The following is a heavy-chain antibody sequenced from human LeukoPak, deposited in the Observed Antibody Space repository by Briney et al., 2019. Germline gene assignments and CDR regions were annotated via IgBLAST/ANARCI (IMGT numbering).Heavy chain of an antibody. CDR3: ASHYGSGFDS. CDR1: VGSISSYY. J-gene: IGHJ4*02. V-gene: IGHV4-59*01. Sequence: KPSETLSLTCTVSVGSISSYYWSWIRQPPGKGLEWIGYIYYSGSSNYSPSPKSRVTMSLDTSKNQFSLKLSSVTAADTAMYYCASHYGSGFDSRGQGTLVTVSS. D-gene: IGHD3-10*01. CDR2: IYYSGSS.